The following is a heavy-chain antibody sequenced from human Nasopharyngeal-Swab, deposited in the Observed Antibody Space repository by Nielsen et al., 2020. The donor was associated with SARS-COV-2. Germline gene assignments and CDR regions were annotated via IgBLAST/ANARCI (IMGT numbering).Heavy chain of an antibody. D-gene: IGHD2-2*01. J-gene: IGHJ4*02. CDR3: ARGSVVPAAPAVDYFDY. V-gene: IGHV4-34*01. Sequence: PEKGLEWIGEINHSGSTNYNPSLKSRVTISVDTSKNQFSLKLSSVTAADTAVYYCARGSVVPAAPAVDYFDYWGQGTLVTVSS. CDR2: INHSGST.